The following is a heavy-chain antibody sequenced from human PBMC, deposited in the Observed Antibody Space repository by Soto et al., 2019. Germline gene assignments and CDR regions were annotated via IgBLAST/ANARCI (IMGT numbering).Heavy chain of an antibody. CDR1: GGSISSYF. V-gene: IGHV4-59*01. CDR3: ARGDYVFLGNNWFDP. Sequence: SETLSLTCTVSGGSISSYFWSWIRQPPGKGLEWIGYIYYSESTNYNPSLKSRVTISVDTSKNQFSLKLSSVTAADTAVYYCARGDYVFLGNNWFDPWGQGTLVTVSS. D-gene: IGHD4-17*01. J-gene: IGHJ5*02. CDR2: IYYSEST.